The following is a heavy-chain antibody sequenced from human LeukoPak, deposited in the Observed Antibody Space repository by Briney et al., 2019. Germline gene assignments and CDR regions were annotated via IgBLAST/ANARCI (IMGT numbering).Heavy chain of an antibody. CDR1: GFTFSSYG. CDR2: ISGSGSST. J-gene: IGHJ3*02. Sequence: GGSLRLSCAASGFTFSSYGMSWVRQAPGKGLEWVSAISGSGSSTYYAASVKGRFTISRDNSKNTLYLQMNSLRAEDTAVYYCAKDMYYYDSSGYWVFDIWGQGTMVTVSS. CDR3: AKDMYYYDSSGYWVFDI. V-gene: IGHV3-23*01. D-gene: IGHD3-22*01.